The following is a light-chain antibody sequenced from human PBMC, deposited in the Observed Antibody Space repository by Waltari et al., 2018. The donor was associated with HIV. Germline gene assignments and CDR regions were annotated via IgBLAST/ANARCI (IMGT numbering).Light chain of an antibody. V-gene: IGLV2-23*02. CDR2: DVT. CDR1: RSDIGTYDL. J-gene: IGLJ3*02. CDR3: CSFSPNGASWV. Sequence: QSALTQPAPVSGSPGQSITVSCTGTRSDIGTYDLVSWYQQEPGKAPKLIIHDVTARPSGVSSRVSGSKSGNTAFLTISGLQVEDESLYFCCSFSPNGASWVFGGGTKVTVL.